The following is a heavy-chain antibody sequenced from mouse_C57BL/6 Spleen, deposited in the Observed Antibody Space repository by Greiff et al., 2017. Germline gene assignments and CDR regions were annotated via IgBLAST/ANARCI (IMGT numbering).Heavy chain of an antibody. V-gene: IGHV1-64*01. D-gene: IGHD1-1*01. CDR3: ARYYGSRGAMDY. CDR1: GYTFTSYW. Sequence: VKLQQPGAELVKPGASVKLSCKASGYTFTSYWMHWVKQRPGQGLEWIGMIHPNSGSTNYNEKFKSKATLTVDKSSSTAYMQLSSLTSEDSAVYYCARYYGSRGAMDYWGQGTSVTVSS. J-gene: IGHJ4*01. CDR2: IHPNSGST.